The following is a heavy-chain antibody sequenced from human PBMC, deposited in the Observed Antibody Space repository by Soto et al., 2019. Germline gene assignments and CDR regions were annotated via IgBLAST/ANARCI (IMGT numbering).Heavy chain of an antibody. CDR1: GVTFNKAW. J-gene: IGHJ4*02. Sequence: GGSLRLSCAASGVTFNKAWMNWVRQAPGKGLEWVGRIKSKSDGGTTDYAAPVKGRFTISRDDSKNTMYLQMNSLKIEDTAVYFCTTTHYYDSSVKGYWGQGTLVTVSS. V-gene: IGHV3-15*07. CDR3: TTTHYYDSSVKGY. D-gene: IGHD3-22*01. CDR2: IKSKSDGGTT.